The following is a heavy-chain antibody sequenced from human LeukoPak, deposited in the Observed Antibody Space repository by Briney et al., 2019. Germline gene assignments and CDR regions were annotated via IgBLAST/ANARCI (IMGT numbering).Heavy chain of an antibody. CDR3: ARTGTREMLNWFDP. D-gene: IGHD5-24*01. CDR2: IYYSGST. V-gene: IGHV4-39*06. Sequence: PSETLSLTCTVSGGSISSSSYYWGWIRQPPGKGLEWIGSIYYSGSTYYNPSLKSRVTISVDTSKNQFPLKLSSVTAADTAVYYCARTGTREMLNWFDPWGQGTLVTVSS. CDR1: GGSISSSSYY. J-gene: IGHJ5*02.